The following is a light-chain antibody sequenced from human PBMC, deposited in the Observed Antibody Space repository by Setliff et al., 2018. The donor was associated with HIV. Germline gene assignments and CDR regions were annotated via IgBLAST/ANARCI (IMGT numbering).Light chain of an antibody. CDR1: TSDIGSYNR. Sequence: QSALTQPPSVSGSPGQSIIISYTGTTSDIGSYNRVSWYQQRPGTAPKLIIYEVNKRPSGVSNRFSGSKSGTTASLTISGLQVEDEADYYCASYGIRPYVFGTGTKVTVL. CDR2: EVN. CDR3: ASYGIRPYV. V-gene: IGLV2-14*02. J-gene: IGLJ1*01.